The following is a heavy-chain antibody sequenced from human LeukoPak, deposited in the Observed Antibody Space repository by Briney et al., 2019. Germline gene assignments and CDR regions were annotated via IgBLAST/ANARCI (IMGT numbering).Heavy chain of an antibody. Sequence: PGGSLRLSCAASGFTVSSNYMSWVRQAPGKGLEWVAVIWYGGSNKYYADSVKGRFTISRDNSKNTLYLQMNSLRAEDTAVYYCARLADYDFWSGYLKRRYYYYGMDVWAKGPRSPPP. CDR1: GFTVSSNY. CDR3: ARLADYDFWSGYLKRRYYYYGMDV. V-gene: IGHV3-33*08. CDR2: IWYGGSNK. D-gene: IGHD3-3*01. J-gene: IGHJ6*02.